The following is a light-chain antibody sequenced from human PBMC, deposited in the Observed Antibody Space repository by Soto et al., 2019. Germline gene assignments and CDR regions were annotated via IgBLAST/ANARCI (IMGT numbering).Light chain of an antibody. CDR2: DAS. V-gene: IGKV1-5*01. CDR3: QRYESYSLT. CDR1: HSIRDC. Sequence: DIQMTQSPSTLSASVGDSLTITCRASHSIRDCLAWYQHKPGKAPHLLIYDASNLESVVPSRFSGSGSGTEFTLTISSLRPDDFATYYCQRYESYSLTFGGGTRVEIK. J-gene: IGKJ4*01.